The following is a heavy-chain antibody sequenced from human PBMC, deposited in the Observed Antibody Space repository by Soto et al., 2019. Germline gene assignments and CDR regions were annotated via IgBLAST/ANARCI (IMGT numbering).Heavy chain of an antibody. D-gene: IGHD2-21*02. Sequence: GGSLRLSCAASGFTFSSYAMSWVRQAPGKGLEWVSAISGSGGSTYYADSVKGRFTISRDNSKNTLYLQMYSLRAEDTAVYYCAKGVTAPKLTPPFSDYWGQGTLVTVSS. V-gene: IGHV3-23*01. CDR1: GFTFSSYA. CDR2: ISGSGGST. J-gene: IGHJ4*02. CDR3: AKGVTAPKLTPPFSDY.